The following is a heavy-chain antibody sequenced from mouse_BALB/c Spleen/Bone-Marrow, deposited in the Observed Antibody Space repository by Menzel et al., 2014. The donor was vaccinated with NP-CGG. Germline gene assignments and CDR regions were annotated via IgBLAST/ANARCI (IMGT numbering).Heavy chain of an antibody. V-gene: IGHV1S34*01. Sequence: LVKTGASVKISCKASGYSFTGYYMHWVKQSHGKSLEWIGYISCYNGATSYSQNFKGKATFTVDTSSSTAYVQFNSLTPEDSAVYYCVRRGNPIVYYAMDYWGQGTSVTVSS. CDR3: VRRGNPIVYYAMDY. CDR2: ISCYNGAT. J-gene: IGHJ4*01. CDR1: GYSFTGYY.